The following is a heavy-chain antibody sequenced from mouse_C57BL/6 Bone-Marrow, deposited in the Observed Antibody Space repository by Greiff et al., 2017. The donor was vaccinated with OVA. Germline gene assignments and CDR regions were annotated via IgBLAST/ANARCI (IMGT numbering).Heavy chain of an antibody. CDR3: NRRDYYGSSVYAMDY. Sequence: EVKVVESGGGLVQPGGSMKLSCAASGFTFSDAWMDWVRQSPEKGLEWVAEIRNKANNHATYYAESVKGRFTISRDDSKSSGYLQMNSLRAEDTGIYYCNRRDYYGSSVYAMDYWGQGTSVTVSS. CDR2: IRNKANNHAT. CDR1: GFTFSDAW. V-gene: IGHV6-6*01. D-gene: IGHD1-1*01. J-gene: IGHJ4*01.